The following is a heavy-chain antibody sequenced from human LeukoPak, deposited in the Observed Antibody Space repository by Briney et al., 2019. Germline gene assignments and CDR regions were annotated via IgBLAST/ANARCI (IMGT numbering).Heavy chain of an antibody. CDR3: ARPYCTNGVCHYYFDY. Sequence: GGSLRLSCAASGFTFSSYGMHWVRQAPGKGLEWVAVISYDESNKYYADSVKGRFTISRDNSKNTLYLQMNSLRAEDTAVYYCARPYCTNGVCHYYFDYWGQGTLVTVSS. J-gene: IGHJ4*02. D-gene: IGHD2-8*01. CDR2: ISYDESNK. CDR1: GFTFSSYG. V-gene: IGHV3-30*03.